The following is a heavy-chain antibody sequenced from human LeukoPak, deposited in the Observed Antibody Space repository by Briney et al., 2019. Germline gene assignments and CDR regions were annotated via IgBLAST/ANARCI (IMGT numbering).Heavy chain of an antibody. CDR2: IYYSGST. CDR1: GGSISSGGYY. V-gene: IGHV4-31*03. CDR3: ARGGSTENWFDP. Sequence: SQTLSLTCTVSGGSISSGGYYWSWIRQHPGQGLEWIGYIYYSGSTYYNPSLKSRVTISVDTSKNQFSLKLSSVTAADTAVYYCARGGSTENWFDPWGQGTLVTVSS. J-gene: IGHJ5*02. D-gene: IGHD5/OR15-5a*01.